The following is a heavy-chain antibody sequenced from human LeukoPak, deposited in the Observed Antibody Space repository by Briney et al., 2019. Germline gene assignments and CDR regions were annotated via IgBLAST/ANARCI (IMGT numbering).Heavy chain of an antibody. CDR3: TRGNFLEWLLSVDY. V-gene: IGHV3-49*03. D-gene: IGHD3-3*01. Sequence: SLRLSCTTSGFPFDDYAISWFREAPGQGLKGVGFFRGKPYSGTTDYAASVKGRFIISRDDYKSIAYLQMNSLKTEDTAVYYCTRGNFLEWLLSVDYWGQGTLVTVSS. CDR1: GFPFDDYA. CDR2: FRGKPYSGTT. J-gene: IGHJ4*02.